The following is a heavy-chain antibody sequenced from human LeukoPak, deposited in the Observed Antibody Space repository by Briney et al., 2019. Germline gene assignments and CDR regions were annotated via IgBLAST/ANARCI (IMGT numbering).Heavy chain of an antibody. J-gene: IGHJ1*01. Sequence: GGSLRLSCAASGFTFDNYAMNWVRQVPGKGLEWISLISWNSGTIGYADSVKGRFTISRDNANNFLYLQMNSLRAEDTALYYCARAYKDRSLAGKKEFFQHWGQGTLVAVSS. V-gene: IGHV3-9*01. CDR1: GFTFDNYA. D-gene: IGHD6-19*01. CDR2: ISWNSGTI. CDR3: ARAYKDRSLAGKKEFFQH.